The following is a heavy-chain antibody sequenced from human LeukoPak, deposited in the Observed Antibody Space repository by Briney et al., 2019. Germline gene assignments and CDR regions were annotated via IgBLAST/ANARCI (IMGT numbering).Heavy chain of an antibody. CDR2: MNPNSGKT. CDR3: ARGAYYDILTGYYAWDPVDY. D-gene: IGHD3-9*01. Sequence: ASAKVSSKDPGDTFTSYDINWVRQTTGQGLEWMGRMNPNSGKTGYAQKFQGRVTMTRNTSISTAYMELSSLRSEDTAVYYCARGAYYDILTGYYAWDPVDYWGQGTLVTVSS. V-gene: IGHV1-8*01. CDR1: GDTFTSYD. J-gene: IGHJ4*02.